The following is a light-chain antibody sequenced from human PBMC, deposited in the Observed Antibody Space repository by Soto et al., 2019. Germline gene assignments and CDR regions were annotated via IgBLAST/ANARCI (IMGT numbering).Light chain of an antibody. Sequence: EIQLTHSPSSLSASVGDRVTITCRASQGISSYLAWYQQKPGEAPKLLIFAASTLQSGVPSRFSGSGSGTDFTLTISSLQAEDFATYYCQQLSTYPSTFGGGTKVDIK. CDR2: AAS. J-gene: IGKJ4*01. CDR3: QQLSTYPST. CDR1: QGISSY. V-gene: IGKV1-9*01.